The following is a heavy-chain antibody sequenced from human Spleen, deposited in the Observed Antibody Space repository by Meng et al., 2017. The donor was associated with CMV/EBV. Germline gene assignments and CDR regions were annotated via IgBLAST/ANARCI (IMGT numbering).Heavy chain of an antibody. CDR3: AIDHSSSGVDH. Sequence: ASVKVSCKASGYTFISQGISWVRQAPGQGLEWLGWISVYTGNTNYAQTLQGRVTLTTDTSTSTAYMELRSLRSDDTAVYYCAIDHSSSGVDHWGQGTLVTVSS. V-gene: IGHV1-18*01. CDR1: GYTFISQG. CDR2: ISVYTGNT. D-gene: IGHD6-19*01. J-gene: IGHJ4*02.